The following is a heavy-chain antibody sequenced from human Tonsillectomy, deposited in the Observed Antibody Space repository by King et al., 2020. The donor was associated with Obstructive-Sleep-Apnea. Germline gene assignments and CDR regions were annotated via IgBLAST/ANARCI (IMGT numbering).Heavy chain of an antibody. J-gene: IGHJ4*02. CDR1: GGSFSGYY. V-gene: IGHV4-34*01. CDR3: ARIVIRHYQQLAFDY. Sequence: VQLQQWGAGLLKPSETLSLTCAVYGGSFSGYYWSWIRQPPGKGLEWIGEINHSGSTNYNPSLKSRVTISVDTSKNQFSLKLSSVTAADTAVYYCARIVIRHYQQLAFDYWGQGTLVTVSS. D-gene: IGHD6-13*01. CDR2: INHSGST.